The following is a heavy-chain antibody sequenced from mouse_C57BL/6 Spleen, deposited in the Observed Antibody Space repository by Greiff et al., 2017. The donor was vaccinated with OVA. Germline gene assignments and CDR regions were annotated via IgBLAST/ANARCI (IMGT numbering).Heavy chain of an antibody. V-gene: IGHV1-82*01. D-gene: IGHD3-2*02. Sequence: LVESGPELVKPGASVKISCKASGYAFSSSWMNWVKQRPGTGLEWIGRIYPGDGATTYNGKFKGKATLTADKSSSTAYMQLSSLTSADSAVYVCARDRTAQATDYAMDYWGQGTSVTVSS. J-gene: IGHJ4*01. CDR2: IYPGDGAT. CDR3: ARDRTAQATDYAMDY. CDR1: GYAFSSSW.